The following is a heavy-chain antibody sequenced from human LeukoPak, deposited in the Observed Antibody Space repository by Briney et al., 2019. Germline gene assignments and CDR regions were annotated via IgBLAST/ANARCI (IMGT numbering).Heavy chain of an antibody. D-gene: IGHD1-1*01. Sequence: PSETLSLTCTVSGGSISSSSYYWGWVRQPPGKALEWIGNIFYSGSTYYSPSLKSRVTISLDTSRNQFSLKLNSVTAADTAVYYCARGFYIAKNAGVFDMWGQGTMVTVSS. V-gene: IGHV4-39*07. J-gene: IGHJ3*02. CDR2: IFYSGST. CDR3: ARGFYIAKNAGVFDM. CDR1: GGSISSSSYY.